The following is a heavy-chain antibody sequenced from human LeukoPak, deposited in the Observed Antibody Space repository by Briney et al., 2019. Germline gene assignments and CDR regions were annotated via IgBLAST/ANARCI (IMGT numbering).Heavy chain of an antibody. CDR2: IYYSGST. CDR1: GGSMNSYY. V-gene: IGHV4-59*12. D-gene: IGHD6-25*01. CDR3: AREFGHSSGWPFDY. Sequence: SETLSLTCSVSGGSMNSYYWSWIRQSPGKGLEWIGYIYYSGSTNYNPSLKSRVTISVDTSKNQFSLKLSSVTAADTAVYYCAREFGHSSGWPFDYWGQGTLVTVSS. J-gene: IGHJ4*02.